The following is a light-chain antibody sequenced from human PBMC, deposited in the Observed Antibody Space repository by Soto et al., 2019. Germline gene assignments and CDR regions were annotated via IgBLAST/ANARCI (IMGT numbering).Light chain of an antibody. J-gene: IGLJ3*02. V-gene: IGLV1-40*01. CDR3: QSFDSSLDGWV. Sequence: QSVLTQPPSVSGAPGQRVTISCTGSSSNIGAGHDVHWYQQIPETAPKLLVSANTNRLSGVPDRFSGSNSGTSASLSITGLQAEDEADYYCQSFDSSLDGWVFGGGTKLTVL. CDR1: SSNIGAGHD. CDR2: ANT.